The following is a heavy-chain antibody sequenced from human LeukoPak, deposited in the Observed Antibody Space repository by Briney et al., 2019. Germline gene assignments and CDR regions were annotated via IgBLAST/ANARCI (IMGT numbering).Heavy chain of an antibody. Sequence: SETLSLTCTVSGDSVTSGPYSWGWIRKPPGKGLEWIGSIYFGGNTNYNPSLKSRLTISGDTSKNQFSLKLTSVTAADTAVYYCARWTTCGGDCHILDYWGQGILVTVSS. CDR3: ARWTTCGGDCHILDY. V-gene: IGHV4-39*01. CDR1: GDSVTSGPYS. CDR2: IYFGGNT. J-gene: IGHJ4*02. D-gene: IGHD2-21*02.